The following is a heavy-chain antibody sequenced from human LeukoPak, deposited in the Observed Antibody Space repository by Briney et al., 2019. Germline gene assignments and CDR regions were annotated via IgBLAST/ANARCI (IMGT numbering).Heavy chain of an antibody. D-gene: IGHD3-10*01. CDR2: ISYDGSNK. J-gene: IGHJ6*02. CDR3: AKDFGEETYYGMDV. V-gene: IGHV3-30-3*01. Sequence: GGSLRLSCAASGFTFSSYAMHWVRQAPGKGLEWVAVISYDGSNKYYADSVKGRFTISRDNAKNSLYLQMNSLRAEDTALYYCAKDFGEETYYGMDVWGQGTTVTVSS. CDR1: GFTFSSYA.